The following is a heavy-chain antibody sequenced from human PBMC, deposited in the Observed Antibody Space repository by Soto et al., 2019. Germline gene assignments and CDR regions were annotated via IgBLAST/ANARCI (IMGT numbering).Heavy chain of an antibody. V-gene: IGHV2-5*02. CDR2: SYWDDDK. CDR3: AHSLGEDWFDP. D-gene: IGHD3-16*01. Sequence: QITLKESGPTLVKSTQALTLTCTFSGFSLTTSGVGVGWIRHPPGKALEWLALSYWDDDKRYSPSLKSRLTITKDTSKHQVVLMLTNMDPVDTATYYCAHSLGEDWFDPWGQGTLVTVSS. CDR1: GFSLTTSGVG. J-gene: IGHJ5*02.